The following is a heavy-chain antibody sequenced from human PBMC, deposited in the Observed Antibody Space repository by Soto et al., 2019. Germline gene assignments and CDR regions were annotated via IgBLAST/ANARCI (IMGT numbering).Heavy chain of an antibody. Sequence: SETLSLTCGVSDGSISSSNWWSWVRQPPGKGLEWIGEIYHSGSTNYNPSLKSRVTISVDKSKNQFSLKLSSVTAADTAVYYCARISSIAVAGLYGMEVWGQGTTVTVSS. CDR2: IYHSGST. J-gene: IGHJ6*02. CDR1: DGSISSSNW. V-gene: IGHV4-4*02. D-gene: IGHD6-19*01. CDR3: ARISSIAVAGLYGMEV.